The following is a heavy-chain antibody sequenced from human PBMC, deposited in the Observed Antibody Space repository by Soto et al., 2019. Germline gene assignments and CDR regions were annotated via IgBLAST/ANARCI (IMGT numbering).Heavy chain of an antibody. D-gene: IGHD3-22*01. CDR3: ARGRYYDSSGYYGY. V-gene: IGHV4-30-4*01. J-gene: IGHJ4*02. CDR2: IYYSGST. Sequence: TMCLPWTVVWGSIIGGGCCRSLNRQPPGKGLEWIGYIYYSGSTYYNPSLKSRVTISVDTSKNQFSLKLSSVTAADTAVYYCARGRYYDSSGYYGYWGQGTLVTVSS. CDR1: WGSIIGGGCC.